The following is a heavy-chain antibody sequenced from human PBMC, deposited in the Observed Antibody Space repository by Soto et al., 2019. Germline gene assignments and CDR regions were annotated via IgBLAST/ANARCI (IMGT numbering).Heavy chain of an antibody. V-gene: IGHV1-58*01. CDR2: IVVGSGNT. CDR1: GFTLNKSA. CDR3: AAYYYDTAAFDL. D-gene: IGHD3-22*01. Sequence: QMQLVQSGPEVKKPGTSVKVSCKASGFTLNKSAVQWVRQARGQRLEWIGWIVVGSGNTNYAQKFQERVSFTRDMSTSTTYIELSSLRSEDTAIYYCAAYYYDTAAFDLWGQGTMVTVSS. J-gene: IGHJ3*01.